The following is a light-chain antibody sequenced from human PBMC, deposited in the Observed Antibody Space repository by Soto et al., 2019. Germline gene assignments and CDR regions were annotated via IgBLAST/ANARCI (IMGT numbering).Light chain of an antibody. J-gene: IGKJ4*01. CDR3: QQSRSYPST. CDR1: QSISGY. Sequence: DIQMTQSPSTLSASVGDRVTITCRASQSISGYLNWYQQRPGKVPQLLIYETSSLQSGVSSRFSGSGSGTDFTLTISSLQAEDFATYYCQQSRSYPSTFGGGTKVDIK. V-gene: IGKV1-39*01. CDR2: ETS.